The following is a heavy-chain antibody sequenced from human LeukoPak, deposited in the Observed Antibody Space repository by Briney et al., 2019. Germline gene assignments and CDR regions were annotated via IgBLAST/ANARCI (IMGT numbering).Heavy chain of an antibody. CDR1: GFTFTNYA. D-gene: IGHD3-3*02. Sequence: GGSLRLFCAPSGFTFTNYAMHWVRHARGKGLEYVSAISYNGGSTYYANSVKGRFTISRDNSKNTLYLQMGSLRAEDMAVYYCARRFAAQLAFVDVWGKGTTVTISS. CDR3: ARRFAAQLAFVDV. J-gene: IGHJ6*04. V-gene: IGHV3-64*01. CDR2: ISYNGGST.